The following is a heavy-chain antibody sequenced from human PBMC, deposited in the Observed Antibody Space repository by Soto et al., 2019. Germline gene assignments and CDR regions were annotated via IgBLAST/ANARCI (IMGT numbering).Heavy chain of an antibody. J-gene: IGHJ6*02. CDR1: GYSFTSYW. D-gene: IGHD1-1*01. CDR2: IYPGDSDT. CDR3: ARHAQYNWNDVVYYYYGMDV. Sequence: PGESLKISCKGSGYSFTSYWIGWVRQMPGKGLEWMGIIYPGDSDTRYSPSFQGQVTISADKSISTAYLQWSSLKASDTAMYHCARHAQYNWNDVVYYYYGMDVWGQGTTVTVSS. V-gene: IGHV5-51*01.